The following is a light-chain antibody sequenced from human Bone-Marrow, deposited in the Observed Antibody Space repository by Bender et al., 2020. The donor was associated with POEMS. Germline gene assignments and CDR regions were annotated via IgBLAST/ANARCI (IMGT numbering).Light chain of an antibody. CDR3: CSYGGSSWL. J-gene: IGLJ2*01. CDR1: SLRSNY. Sequence: SSEVTQDPAVSVALGQTVTITCQGDSLRSNYASWYQQKPGQAPILVIYGKNKRPSGGPDRFSGSKSGNTASLTISDLQADDEGDYYCCSYGGSSWLFGGGTKLTVL. CDR2: GKN. V-gene: IGLV3-19*01.